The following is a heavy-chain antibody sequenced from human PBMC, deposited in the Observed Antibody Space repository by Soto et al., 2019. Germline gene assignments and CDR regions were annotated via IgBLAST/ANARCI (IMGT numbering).Heavy chain of an antibody. V-gene: IGHV1-18*01. CDR2: ISAHNGNT. Sequence: QVHLVQSGAEVKKPGASVKVSCKGSGYIFTTYGITWVRQAPGQGLEWMGWISAHNGNTNYAQKLQGRVTVTRDTSTSTAYMELRNLISDDPAVYYCARGRYGDYWGQGALVTVSS. CDR3: ARGRYGDY. CDR1: GYIFTTYG. J-gene: IGHJ4*02. D-gene: IGHD1-1*01.